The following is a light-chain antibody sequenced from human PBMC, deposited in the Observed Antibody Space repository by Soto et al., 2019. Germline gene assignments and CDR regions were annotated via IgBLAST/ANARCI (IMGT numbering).Light chain of an antibody. V-gene: IGKV3-15*01. Sequence: EIVMTQSPATLSVSPGERAALSCRASQSLSTNLAWYQQKPGQAPRLLIYGASTRATGVPDRFSGSGSGTEFTLTISSLQSEDFAIYYCQQYDNWPPFTFGPGTKVDI. CDR1: QSLSTN. CDR2: GAS. J-gene: IGKJ3*01. CDR3: QQYDNWPPFT.